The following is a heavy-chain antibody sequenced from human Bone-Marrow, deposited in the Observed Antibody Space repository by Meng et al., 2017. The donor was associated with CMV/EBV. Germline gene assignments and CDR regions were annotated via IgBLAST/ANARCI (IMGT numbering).Heavy chain of an antibody. V-gene: IGHV3-30-3*01. CDR1: GFTFSSYA. CDR2: ISYDGSNK. J-gene: IGHJ4*02. Sequence: GESLKISCAASGFTFSSYAMHWVRQAPGKGLEWVAVISYDGSNKYYADSVKGRFTISRDNSKNTLYLQMNSLRAEDTAVYYCARDQINSYYDSLTGYSLDYWGQGTLVTVSS. CDR3: ARDQINSYYDSLTGYSLDY. D-gene: IGHD3-9*01.